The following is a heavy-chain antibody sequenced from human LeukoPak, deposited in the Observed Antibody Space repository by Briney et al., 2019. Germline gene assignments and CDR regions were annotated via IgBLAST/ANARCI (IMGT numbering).Heavy chain of an antibody. CDR3: ASVRDYYDSRGYYFEYFDY. Sequence: GGSLRLSCAASGFTVSRNYMSWVRQAPGKGLEWVSVLYRGGSTNYADSVKGRFTISRDNSKNTLYLQMNSLRAEDTAVYYCASVRDYYDSRGYYFEYFDYWGQGTLVTVSS. CDR1: GFTVSRNY. D-gene: IGHD3-22*01. CDR2: LYRGGST. V-gene: IGHV3-53*01. J-gene: IGHJ4*02.